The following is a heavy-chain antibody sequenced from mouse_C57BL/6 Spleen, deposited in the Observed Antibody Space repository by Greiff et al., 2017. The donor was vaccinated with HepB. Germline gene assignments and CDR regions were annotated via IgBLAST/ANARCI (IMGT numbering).Heavy chain of an antibody. D-gene: IGHD1-2*01. Sequence: QVQLQQPGAELVKPGASVKLSCKASGYTFTSYWMHWVKQRPGQGLEWIGMIHPNSGSTNYNEKFKSKATLTVDKTSSTAYKQISSLTSEDSAVYYCARETTAALDYWGQGTSVTVSS. V-gene: IGHV1-64*01. J-gene: IGHJ4*01. CDR1: GYTFTSYW. CDR3: ARETTAALDY. CDR2: IHPNSGST.